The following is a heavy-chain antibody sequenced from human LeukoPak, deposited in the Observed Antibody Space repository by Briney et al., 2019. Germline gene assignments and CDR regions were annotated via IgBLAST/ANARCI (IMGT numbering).Heavy chain of an antibody. J-gene: IGHJ6*03. CDR3: AREYSSYYYYYMDV. D-gene: IGHD5-18*01. CDR1: GGSFSGYY. Sequence: PSETLSLTCAVYGGSFSGYYWSWIRQPPGKGLEWIGYIYYSGSTNYNPSLKSRVTISVDTSKNQFSLKLSSVTAADTAVYYCAREYSSYYYYYMDVWGKGTTVTVSS. CDR2: IYYSGST. V-gene: IGHV4-59*01.